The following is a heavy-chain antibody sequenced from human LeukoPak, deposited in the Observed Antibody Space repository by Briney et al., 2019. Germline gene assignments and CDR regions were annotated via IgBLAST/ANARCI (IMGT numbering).Heavy chain of an antibody. CDR3: ASLINWNLEVPDAFDI. D-gene: IGHD1-20*01. J-gene: IGHJ3*02. V-gene: IGHV4-59*08. CDR2: TYYSGST. CDR1: GGSISSYY. Sequence: SETLSLTCTVSGGSISSYYWSWIRQPPGKGRGWIGYTYYSGSTNYNPSLKSRVTISVDTSKNQFSLKLSSVTAADTAVYYCASLINWNLEVPDAFDIWGQGTMVTVSS.